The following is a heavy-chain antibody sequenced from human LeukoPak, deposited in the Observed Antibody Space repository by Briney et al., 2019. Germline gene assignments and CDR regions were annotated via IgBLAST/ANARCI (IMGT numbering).Heavy chain of an antibody. V-gene: IGHV4-4*07. Sequence: SETLSLTRTVSGGSISSYYWSWIRHPAGKGLEWVGRIYTSGSTNYNPSLKSRVTMRVDTSKNHFYLKLSSVTAADTAVYYCARYTSGSFDYWGKGTLVTVSS. J-gene: IGHJ4*02. CDR2: IYTSGST. CDR1: GGSISSYY. D-gene: IGHD6-19*01. CDR3: ARYTSGSFDY.